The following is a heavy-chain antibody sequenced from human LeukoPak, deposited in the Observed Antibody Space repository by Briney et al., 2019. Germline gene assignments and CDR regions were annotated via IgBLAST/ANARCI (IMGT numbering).Heavy chain of an antibody. Sequence: GGSLRLSCAASGFTFSSYAMSWVRQAPGKGLEWVSAISGSGGSTYYADSVKGRFTISRDNSKNTLYLQMNSLRAEDTAVYYCAKERIVVVPAAMTFDYWGQGTLVTVSS. D-gene: IGHD2-2*01. J-gene: IGHJ4*02. V-gene: IGHV3-23*01. CDR3: AKERIVVVPAAMTFDY. CDR2: ISGSGGST. CDR1: GFTFSSYA.